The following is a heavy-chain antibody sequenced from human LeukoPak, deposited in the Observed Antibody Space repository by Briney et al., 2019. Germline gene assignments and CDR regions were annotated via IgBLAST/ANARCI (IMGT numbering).Heavy chain of an antibody. CDR2: IYYSGST. CDR3: VTGILTGYLANDY. Sequence: SETLSLTCTVSGGSISSSSYYWGWIRQPPGKGLEWIGSIYYSGSTYYNPSLKSRVTISVDTSKNQFSLKLSSVTAADTVVYYCVTGILTGYLANDYWGQGTLVTVSS. V-gene: IGHV4-39*01. D-gene: IGHD3-9*01. CDR1: GGSISSSSYY. J-gene: IGHJ4*02.